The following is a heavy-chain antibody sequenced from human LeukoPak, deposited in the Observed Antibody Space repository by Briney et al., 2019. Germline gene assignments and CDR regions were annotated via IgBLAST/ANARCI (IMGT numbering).Heavy chain of an antibody. CDR2: IRYDGSNK. J-gene: IGHJ4*02. V-gene: IGHV3-30*02. Sequence: GGSLRLSCAASGFTFSSYGMHWVRQAPGKGLEWVAFIRYDGSNKYYADSVEGRFTISRDNSNNTLYLQMSSLRAEDTAVYYCAKDWSRNRLVATSYDYWGQGTLVTVSS. CDR3: AKDWSRNRLVATSYDY. D-gene: IGHD5-12*01. CDR1: GFTFSSYG.